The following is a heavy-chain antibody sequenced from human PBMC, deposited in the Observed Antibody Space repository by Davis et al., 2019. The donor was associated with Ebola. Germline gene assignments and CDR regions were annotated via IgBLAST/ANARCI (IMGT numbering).Heavy chain of an antibody. CDR2: IIPILGIA. J-gene: IGHJ4*02. CDR1: GYTFTRHG. D-gene: IGHD2-15*01. Sequence: SVKVSCKASGYTFTRHGISWVRQAPGQGLEWMGRIIPILGIANYAQKFQGRVTITADKSTSTAYMELSSLRSEDTAVYYCAGGLVEVADYWGQGTLVTVSS. V-gene: IGHV1-69*04. CDR3: AGGLVEVADY.